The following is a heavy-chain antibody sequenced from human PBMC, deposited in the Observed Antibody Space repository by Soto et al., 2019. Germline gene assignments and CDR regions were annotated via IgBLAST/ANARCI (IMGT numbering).Heavy chain of an antibody. D-gene: IGHD6-13*01. J-gene: IGHJ6*01. Sequence: QVQLQESGPGLVKPSETLSLTCTVSGGSISSYYWSWIRQPPGKGLEWIGYIYYSGSTNYNPSLKSRVTISVDTSKNQFSLKLSSVTAADTAVYYCARDRAAANYYYYYGMDVW. CDR3: ARDRAAANYYYYYGMDV. CDR2: IYYSGST. V-gene: IGHV4-59*01. CDR1: GGSISSYY.